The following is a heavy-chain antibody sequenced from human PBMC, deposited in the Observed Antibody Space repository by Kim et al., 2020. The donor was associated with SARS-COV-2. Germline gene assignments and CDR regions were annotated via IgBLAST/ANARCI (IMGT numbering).Heavy chain of an antibody. J-gene: IGHJ6*02. Sequence: SVKVSCKASGGTFSSYAISWVRQAPGQGLEWMGGIIPIFGTTNYAQKFQGRVTITADESTSTAYMELSSLRSEDTAVYYCARGWWSRSDYSSSWYSYYYYGMDVWGQGTTVTVSS. D-gene: IGHD6-13*01. CDR2: IIPIFGTT. CDR1: GGTFSSYA. V-gene: IGHV1-69*13. CDR3: ARGWWSRSDYSSSWYSYYYYGMDV.